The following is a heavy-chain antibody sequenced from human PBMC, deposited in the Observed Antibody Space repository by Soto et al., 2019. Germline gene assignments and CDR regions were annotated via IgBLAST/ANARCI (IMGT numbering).Heavy chain of an antibody. CDR3: ARAAIVVVPPSPPSWFDP. CDR1: GGSISSGGYY. J-gene: IGHJ5*02. V-gene: IGHV4-31*03. D-gene: IGHD2-2*01. CDR2: IYYSGST. Sequence: PSETLSLTCTVSGGSISSGGYYWSWIRQHPGKGLEWIGYIYYSGSTYYNPSLKSRVTISVDTSKNQFSLKLSSVTAADTAVYYCARAAIVVVPPSPPSWFDPWGQGTLVTVSS.